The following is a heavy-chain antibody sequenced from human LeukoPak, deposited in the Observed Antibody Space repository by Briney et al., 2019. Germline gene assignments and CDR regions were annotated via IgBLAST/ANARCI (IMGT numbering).Heavy chain of an antibody. D-gene: IGHD3-10*01. J-gene: IGHJ4*02. CDR1: GFTFSSYA. V-gene: IGHV3-23*01. CDR3: AKLRGPFGAPGGDY. Sequence: GGSLRLSCAAPGFTFSSYAMSWVRQAPGKGLEWVSAISGSGGSTYYADSVKGRFTISRDNSKNTLYLQMNSLRAEDTAVYYCAKLRGPFGAPGGDYWGQGTLVTVSS. CDR2: ISGSGGST.